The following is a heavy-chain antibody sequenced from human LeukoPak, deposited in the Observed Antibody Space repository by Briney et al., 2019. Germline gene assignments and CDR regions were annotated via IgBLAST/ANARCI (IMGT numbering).Heavy chain of an antibody. Sequence: GGSLRLSCAASGFTFSSYEMNWVRQAPGKGLEWVSCISTSGSTIYYADSVKGRFTISRDNARNSLFLQMNSLRAGDTAVYYCARRSRGRWYVFDYWGQGTLVTVSS. J-gene: IGHJ4*02. V-gene: IGHV3-48*03. D-gene: IGHD6-13*01. CDR3: ARRSRGRWYVFDY. CDR2: ISTSGSTI. CDR1: GFTFSSYE.